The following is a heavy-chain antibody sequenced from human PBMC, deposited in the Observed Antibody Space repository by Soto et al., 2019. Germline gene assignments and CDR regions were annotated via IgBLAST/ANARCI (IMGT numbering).Heavy chain of an antibody. CDR1: GGSIGSSSYY. CDR2: IYYSGST. CDR3: ASPKPRLYNWNQGEPDDYYYYSGMDV. V-gene: IGHV4-39*01. J-gene: IGHJ6*02. Sequence: SETLSLTCTVSGGSIGSSSYYWGWIRQPPGKGLEWIGSIYYSGSTYYNPSLKSRVTISVDTSKNQFSLKLSSVTAADTAVYYCASPKPRLYNWNQGEPDDYYYYSGMDVWGQGTTVTVSS. D-gene: IGHD1-1*01.